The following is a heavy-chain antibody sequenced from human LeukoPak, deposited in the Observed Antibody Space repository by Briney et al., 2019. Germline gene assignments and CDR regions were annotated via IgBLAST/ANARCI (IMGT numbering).Heavy chain of an antibody. V-gene: IGHV3-7*01. D-gene: IGHD2-15*01. Sequence: PGGSLRLSCVVSGVTFSVDWMNWVREAPGEGLGWGSNIKQDGSEEYYVDSVKGRFTISRDNAKNSLYLQMNSLRVEDTAVYYCARGGGIWGQGTMFTVSS. J-gene: IGHJ3*02. CDR2: IKQDGSEE. CDR3: ARGGGI. CDR1: GVTFSVDW.